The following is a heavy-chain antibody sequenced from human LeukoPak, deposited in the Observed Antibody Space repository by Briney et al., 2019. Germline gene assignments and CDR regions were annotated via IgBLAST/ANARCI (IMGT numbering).Heavy chain of an antibody. CDR2: IYYSGST. Sequence: SETLSLTCTVSGGSSSSYYWSWIRQPPGKGLEWIGYIYYSGSTNYNPSLKSRVTISVDTSKNQFSLKLSSVTAADTAVYYCARSYSSSFPDFDYWAREPWSPSPQ. CDR1: GGSSSSYY. J-gene: IGHJ4*02. D-gene: IGHD6-6*01. V-gene: IGHV4-59*01. CDR3: ARSYSSSFPDFDY.